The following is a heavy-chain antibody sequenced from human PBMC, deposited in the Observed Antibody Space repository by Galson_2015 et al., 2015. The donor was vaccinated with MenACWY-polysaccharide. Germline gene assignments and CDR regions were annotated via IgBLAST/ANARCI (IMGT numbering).Heavy chain of an antibody. CDR1: GFTFTNYA. J-gene: IGHJ4*02. CDR2: ITVSGDNT. V-gene: IGHV3-23*01. D-gene: IGHD6-13*01. Sequence: SLRLSCAASGFTFTNYAMSWVRQTPGEGLEWVSAITVSGDNTYYADSVKGRFAISRDNSKNTLSLQMNSLRTEDTAVYYCAKGQRAPAAGTDSFDYWAQGTLVTVSS. CDR3: AKGQRAPAAGTDSFDY.